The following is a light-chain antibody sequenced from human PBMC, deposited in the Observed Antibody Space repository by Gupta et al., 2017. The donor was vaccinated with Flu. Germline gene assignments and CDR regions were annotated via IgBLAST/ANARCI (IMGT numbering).Light chain of an antibody. Sequence: TRSLSPGERATLSCRASQSVSSSYLAWYQQKPGQAPRLLIYGASSRATGIPDRFSGSGSGTDFTLTISRLEPEDFAVYYCQQYGSSPFLTFGGGTKVEIK. CDR1: QSVSSSY. CDR2: GAS. V-gene: IGKV3-20*01. J-gene: IGKJ4*01. CDR3: QQYGSSPFLT.